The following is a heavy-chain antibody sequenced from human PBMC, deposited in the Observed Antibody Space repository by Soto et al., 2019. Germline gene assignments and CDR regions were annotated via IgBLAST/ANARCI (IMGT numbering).Heavy chain of an antibody. D-gene: IGHD6-13*01. CDR2: IYYSGST. J-gene: IGHJ4*02. CDR3: ARGWHGYFDY. V-gene: IGHV4-31*03. CDR1: GGSISSGGYY. Sequence: SEALSLTCTVSGGSISSGGYYWSWIRQHPGKGLEWIGYIYYSGSTYYNPSLKSRVTISVDTSKNQFSLKLSSVTAADTAVYYCARGWHGYFDYWGQGTLVTVSS.